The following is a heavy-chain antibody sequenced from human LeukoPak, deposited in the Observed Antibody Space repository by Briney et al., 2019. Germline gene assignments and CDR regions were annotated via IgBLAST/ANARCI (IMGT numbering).Heavy chain of an antibody. CDR2: INSGGST. D-gene: IGHD3-10*01. J-gene: IGHJ4*02. CDR1: GFTVSSNY. CDR3: ARGLYYYGSGSDNFLYY. V-gene: IGHV3-53*01. Sequence: PGGSLRLSCAASGFTVSSNYMNWVRQAPGQGLEWVSVINSGGSTHYADSVKGRFTISRDNSKNTLYLQMNSLRAEDTAVYYCARGLYYYGSGSDNFLYYWGQGTLVTVSS.